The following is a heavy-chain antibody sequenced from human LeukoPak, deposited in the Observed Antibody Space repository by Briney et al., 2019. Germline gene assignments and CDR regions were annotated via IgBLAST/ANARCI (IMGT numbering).Heavy chain of an antibody. Sequence: LGGSLRLSCAVSGLTFSDSRMIWVRQAPEKRLEWVAVTAGADDVIQYADSVKGRFTISTDNSKNTLYLQMNSLRAEDRAVYYCAKDLSNWNDVTTPDYWGQGALVTVSS. CDR3: AKDLSNWNDVTTPDY. J-gene: IGHJ4*02. CDR2: TAGADDVI. CDR1: GLTFSDSR. D-gene: IGHD1-1*01. V-gene: IGHV3-23*01.